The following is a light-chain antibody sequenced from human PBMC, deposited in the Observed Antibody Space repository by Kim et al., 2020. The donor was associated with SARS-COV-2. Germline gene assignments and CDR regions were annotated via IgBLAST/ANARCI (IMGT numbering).Light chain of an antibody. CDR1: SGNIADNY. Sequence: GNTVTSSCTRTSGNIADNYVQWYQQRPGSAPTIVIYEDSERPSGVPDRFSDSIDTSSSSASLTISGLKTEDEADYYCQSYDISNVIFGGGTQLTVL. CDR2: EDS. J-gene: IGLJ2*01. V-gene: IGLV6-57*03. CDR3: QSYDISNVI.